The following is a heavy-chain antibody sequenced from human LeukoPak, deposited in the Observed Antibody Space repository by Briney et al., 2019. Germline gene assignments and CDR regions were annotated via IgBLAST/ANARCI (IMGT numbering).Heavy chain of an antibody. D-gene: IGHD3-3*01. Sequence: SGTLSLTCTVSGGSISSYYWSWIRQPPGKGLEWIGYIYYSGSTNYNPSLKSRVTISVDTSKNQFSLKLSSVTAADTAVYYCARAQTIFGVVDDLFGGGVRPKYYFDYWGQGTLVTVSS. CDR2: IYYSGST. V-gene: IGHV4-59*01. CDR1: GGSISSYY. CDR3: ARAQTIFGVVDDLFGGGVRPKYYFDY. J-gene: IGHJ4*02.